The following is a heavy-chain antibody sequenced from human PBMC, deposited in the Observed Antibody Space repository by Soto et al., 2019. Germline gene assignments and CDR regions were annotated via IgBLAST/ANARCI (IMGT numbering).Heavy chain of an antibody. V-gene: IGHV3-48*01. CDR2: ISSSSSGI. D-gene: IGHD7-27*01. CDR1: GFILSDCA. Sequence: EVQLVESGGGLVQPGGSLRLSCATSGFILSDCAMNWVRQAPGKGLEWVSYISSSSSGIDYADSVKGRFTVSRDNARDSVYLQMNSLRAEDTAVYYCARDLSWGANWYYYMDVWGKGTTVTVSS. J-gene: IGHJ6*03. CDR3: ARDLSWGANWYYYMDV.